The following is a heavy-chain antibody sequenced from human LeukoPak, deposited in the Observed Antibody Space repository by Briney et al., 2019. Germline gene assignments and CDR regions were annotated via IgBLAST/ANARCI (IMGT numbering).Heavy chain of an antibody. Sequence: GGSLRLSCAASGFTVSSNYMSWVRQGPGKGLEWVSVIYSGGSTYYADSVKGRFTISRDNSKNTLFLQMNSLRAEDTAVYYCARGDYGSGSPYYYYYMDVWGKGTTVTISS. J-gene: IGHJ6*03. CDR1: GFTVSSNY. D-gene: IGHD3-10*01. V-gene: IGHV3-53*01. CDR2: IYSGGST. CDR3: ARGDYGSGSPYYYYYMDV.